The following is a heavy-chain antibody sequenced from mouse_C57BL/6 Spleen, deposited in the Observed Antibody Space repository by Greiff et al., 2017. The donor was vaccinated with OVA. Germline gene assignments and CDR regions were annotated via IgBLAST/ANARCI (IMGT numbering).Heavy chain of an antibody. D-gene: IGHD2-3*01. CDR1: GFTFSSYA. CDR3: AREKGVYDGYGDAMDY. Sequence: EVKLVESGGGLVKPGGSLKLSCAASGFTFSSYAMSWVRQTPEKRLEWVATISDGGSYTYYPDNVKGRFTISRDNAKDNLYLQMSHLKSEDTAMYYCAREKGVYDGYGDAMDYWGQGTSVTVSS. J-gene: IGHJ4*01. CDR2: ISDGGSYT. V-gene: IGHV5-4*01.